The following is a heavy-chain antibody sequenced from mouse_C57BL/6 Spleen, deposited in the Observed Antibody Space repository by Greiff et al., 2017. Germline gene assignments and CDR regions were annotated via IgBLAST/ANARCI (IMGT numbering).Heavy chain of an antibody. CDR2: IDPSDSYT. Sequence: QVQLQQPGAELVMPGASVKLSCKASGYTFTSYWMHWVKQRPGQGLEWIGEIDPSDSYTNYNQKFKGKSTLTVDKSASTAYMQLSSPTSEDSAVYYCARLRLPYYAMDYWGQGASVTVSS. CDR1: GYTFTSYW. CDR3: ARLRLPYYAMDY. J-gene: IGHJ4*01. V-gene: IGHV1-69*01. D-gene: IGHD3-2*02.